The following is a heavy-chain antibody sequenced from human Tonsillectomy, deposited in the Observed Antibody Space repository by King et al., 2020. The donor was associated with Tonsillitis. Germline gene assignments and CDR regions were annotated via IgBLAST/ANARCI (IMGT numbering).Heavy chain of an antibody. CDR2: INPDGSEK. Sequence: VQLVESGGGLVQPGGSLRLSCAASRFTFPIYWMTWVRQAPGKGLEWVATINPDGSEKSSLDSVKGRFTISRDNANNSLYLQMNSLRAEDTAVYYCARGLGQWLCLVLWRQGTPVTVST. CDR1: RFTFPIYW. CDR3: ARGLGQWLCLVL. D-gene: IGHD3-16*01. V-gene: IGHV3-7*01. J-gene: IGHJ1*01.